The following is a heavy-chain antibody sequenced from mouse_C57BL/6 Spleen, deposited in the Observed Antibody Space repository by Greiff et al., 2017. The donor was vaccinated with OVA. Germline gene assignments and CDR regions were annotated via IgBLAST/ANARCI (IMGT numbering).Heavy chain of an antibody. CDR2: IHPNSGST. CDR3: ASGDDYDGYYFDY. CDR1: GYTFTSYW. D-gene: IGHD2-4*01. J-gene: IGHJ2*01. V-gene: IGHV1-64*01. Sequence: QVQLQQPGAELVKPGASVKLSCKASGYTFTSYWMHWVKQRPGQGLEWIGMIHPNSGSTNYNEKFKSKATLTVDKSSSTAYMQLSSLTSEDSAVYYGASGDDYDGYYFDYWGQGTTLTVSS.